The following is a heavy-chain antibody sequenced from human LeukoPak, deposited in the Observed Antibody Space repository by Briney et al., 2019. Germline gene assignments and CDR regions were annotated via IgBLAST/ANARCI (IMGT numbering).Heavy chain of an antibody. Sequence: PGGSLRLSCAASGFTFYTYAMTWVRQAPGKGLEWVSAISDSGGSTYYADSVRGRFTISRDNSKNTLYLQMSSLRAEDAAIYYCAKDSRGNYVAWLDPWGQGTLVSVSS. V-gene: IGHV3-23*01. D-gene: IGHD4-11*01. J-gene: IGHJ5*02. CDR1: GFTFYTYA. CDR2: ISDSGGST. CDR3: AKDSRGNYVAWLDP.